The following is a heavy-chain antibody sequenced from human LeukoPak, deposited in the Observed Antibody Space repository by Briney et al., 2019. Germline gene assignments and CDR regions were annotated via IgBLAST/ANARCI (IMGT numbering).Heavy chain of an antibody. CDR1: GFTFSSYS. V-gene: IGHV3-48*04. D-gene: IGHD2-21*01. CDR2: ISSTSNTI. J-gene: IGHJ4*02. Sequence: GGSLRLSCAASGFTFSSYSMNWVRQAPGKGLEWVSYISSTSNTIYYADSVKGRFTISRDNAKTSLYLQMNSLRAEDTAVYYCARESPHSDYWGQGTLVTVSS. CDR3: ARESPHSDY.